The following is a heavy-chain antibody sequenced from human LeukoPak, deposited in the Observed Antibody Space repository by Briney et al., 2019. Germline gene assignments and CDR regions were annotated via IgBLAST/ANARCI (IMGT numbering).Heavy chain of an antibody. D-gene: IGHD3-10*01. CDR3: ARVTYGSGSFYYYGMDV. CDR1: GFTFSSYG. J-gene: IGHJ6*02. Sequence: GGSLRLSCAASGFTFSSYGMPWVRQAPGKGLEWVVVIWYDGSNKYYADSVKGRFTISRDNSKNTLYLQMNSLRAEDTAVYYCARVTYGSGSFYYYGMDVWGQGTTVTVSS. V-gene: IGHV3-33*01. CDR2: IWYDGSNK.